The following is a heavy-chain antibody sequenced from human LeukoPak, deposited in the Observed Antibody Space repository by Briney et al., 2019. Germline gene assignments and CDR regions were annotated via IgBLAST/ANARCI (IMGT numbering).Heavy chain of an antibody. V-gene: IGHV1-69*05. CDR2: IIPIFGTA. CDR1: GGTFSSYA. J-gene: IGHJ5*02. CDR3: ARGDPSPTYYYDSSGYFRWFDP. D-gene: IGHD3-22*01. Sequence: ASVKVSCKASGGTFSSYAISWVRQAPGQGLEWMGGIIPIFGTANYAQKFQGRVTITTAESTSTAYMELSSLRSEDTAVYYCARGDPSPTYYYDSSGYFRWFDPWGQGTLVTVSS.